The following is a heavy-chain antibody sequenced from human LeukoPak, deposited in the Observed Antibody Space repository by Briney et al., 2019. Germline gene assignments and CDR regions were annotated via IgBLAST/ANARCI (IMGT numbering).Heavy chain of an antibody. CDR1: GFTFSSYG. V-gene: IGHV3-23*01. D-gene: IGHD2-15*01. J-gene: IGHJ4*02. CDR3: AKLYCSGGSCTNDY. CDR2: ISGSGGST. Sequence: GGALRLSCAASGFTFSSYGMSWVRQAPGKGLEWVSAISGSGGSTYYADSMKGRFTISRDNSKNTLYLQMNSLRAEDTAVFYCAKLYCSGGSCTNDYWGQGTLVTVSS.